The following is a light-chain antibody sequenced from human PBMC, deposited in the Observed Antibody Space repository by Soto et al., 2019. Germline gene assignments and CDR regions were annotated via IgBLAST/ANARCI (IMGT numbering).Light chain of an antibody. CDR3: KQYNSYSEA. CDR2: DAS. J-gene: IGKJ1*01. CDR1: QSISSG. V-gene: IGKV1-5*01. Sequence: DIQMTQSPSTLSASVGARVTITCRASQSISSGLAWYQQKPGKAPKLLIYDASSLESGVPSRFSGSGSGTEFTLTISSLQPDDFATYYCKQYNSYSEAVGQGTKVDIK.